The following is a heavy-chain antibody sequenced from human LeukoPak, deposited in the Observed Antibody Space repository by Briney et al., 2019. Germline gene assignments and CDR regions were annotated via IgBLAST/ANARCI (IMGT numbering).Heavy chain of an antibody. V-gene: IGHV4-30-4*08. CDR1: GGPISSGDNY. Sequence: SETLSLTCTVSGGPISSGDNYWSWIRQPPGKGLEWIGYSYYSGSTYYNPSLKSRVTISVDTSKNQFPLKLSTVTAADTAVYYCARGDLYSSSWYNWGQGTLVTVSS. CDR3: ARGDLYSSSWYN. CDR2: SYYSGST. D-gene: IGHD6-13*01. J-gene: IGHJ4*02.